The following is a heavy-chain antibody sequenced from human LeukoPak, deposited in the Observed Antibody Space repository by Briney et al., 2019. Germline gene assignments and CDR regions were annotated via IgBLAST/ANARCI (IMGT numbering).Heavy chain of an antibody. CDR3: ARALGSSWDSSLDS. V-gene: IGHV3-30*04. CDR1: GFTFSNYA. CDR2: ISYDGSVE. J-gene: IGHJ4*02. D-gene: IGHD6-13*01. Sequence: GGSLRLSCAASGFTFSNYAMHWVRQAPGKGLEWVALISYDGSVEKSAASVKGRFTISRDNSKNTLYLQMNSLRIEDTAVYYCARALGSSWDSSLDSWGQGTLVPVSS.